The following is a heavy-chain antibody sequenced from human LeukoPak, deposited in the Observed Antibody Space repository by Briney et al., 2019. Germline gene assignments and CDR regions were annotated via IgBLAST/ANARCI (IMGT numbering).Heavy chain of an antibody. Sequence: GGSLRLSCAASGFTFSNYWMNWVRQAPGKGLMWVSHINPGDGSTTGYADSVKGRFTVSRDNAKNTLYLQMSSLKDEDTAVYYCVRDGAGTIPYDLWGQGTLVIVSS. J-gene: IGHJ4*01. V-gene: IGHV3-74*01. CDR2: INPGDGSTT. CDR1: GFTFSNYW. CDR3: VRDGAGTIPYDL. D-gene: IGHD3-22*01.